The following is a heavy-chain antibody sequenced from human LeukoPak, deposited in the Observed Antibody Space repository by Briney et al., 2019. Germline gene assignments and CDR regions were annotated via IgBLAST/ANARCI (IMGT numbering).Heavy chain of an antibody. CDR1: GFTFSSYS. Sequence: PGRSLRLSCVASGFTFSSYSMNWVRQAPGKGLEWVSYISSSSSTIYYADSVKGRFTISRDNAKNSLYLQMNSLRAEDTAVYYCARESHGSGRDFDYWGQGTLVTVSS. CDR3: ARESHGSGRDFDY. V-gene: IGHV3-48*01. D-gene: IGHD3-10*01. CDR2: ISSSSSTI. J-gene: IGHJ4*02.